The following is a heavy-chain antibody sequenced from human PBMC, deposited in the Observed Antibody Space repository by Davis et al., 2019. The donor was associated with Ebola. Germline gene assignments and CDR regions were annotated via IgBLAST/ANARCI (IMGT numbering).Heavy chain of an antibody. Sequence: PGGSLRLSCVGSGFTFSPYAMGWVRQIPGRGLECVSVISNLAMKTFYSDSVQGRFIISRDNSKSIVSLQMNNLRVDDTAIYYCADPLSSVWGQGTTVTVS. CDR1: GFTFSPYA. CDR3: ADPLSSV. CDR2: ISNLAMKT. V-gene: IGHV3-23*01. J-gene: IGHJ6*02.